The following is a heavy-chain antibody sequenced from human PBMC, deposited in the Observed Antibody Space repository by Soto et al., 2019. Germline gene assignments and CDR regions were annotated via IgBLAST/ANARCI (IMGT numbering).Heavy chain of an antibody. CDR1: GFTFSSYA. D-gene: IGHD3-16*02. CDR3: ASPVYGDYVWGSYRLDY. CDR2: ISYDGSNK. Sequence: GGSLRLSCAASGFTFSSYAMHWVRQAPGKGLEWVAVISYDGSNKYYADSVKGRFTISRDNSKNTLYLQMNSLRAEDTAVYYCASPVYGDYVWGSYRLDYWGQGTLVTVSS. J-gene: IGHJ4*02. V-gene: IGHV3-30-3*01.